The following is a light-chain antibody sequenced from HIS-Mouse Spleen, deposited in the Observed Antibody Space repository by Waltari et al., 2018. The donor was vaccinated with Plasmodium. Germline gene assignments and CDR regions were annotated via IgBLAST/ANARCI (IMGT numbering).Light chain of an antibody. CDR1: QSISSY. V-gene: IGKV1-39*01. CDR3: QQSYSTWT. J-gene: IGKJ1*01. Sequence: DIQMTQSPSSLSASVGDRVTITCRASQSISSYLNWYQQKPGKAPNLLIDAASSLQSGVPSRFSGRGSGTDFTLTISSLQPEDFATYYCQQSYSTWTFGQGTKVEIK. CDR2: AAS.